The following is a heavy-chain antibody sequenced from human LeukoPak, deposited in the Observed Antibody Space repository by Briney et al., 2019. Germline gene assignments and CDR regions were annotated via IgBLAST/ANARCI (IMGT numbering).Heavy chain of an antibody. CDR3: ARKNDFEI. J-gene: IGHJ3*02. Sequence: SETLSLTCTVSGGSISSYYWSWIRQPPGMELEWIGCIYYSGSANYNPSLKSRVTISVDTSKDQFSLRLTSVTAADTAVYYCARKNDFEIWGQGTLVTVSS. V-gene: IGHV4-59*01. CDR1: GGSISSYY. CDR2: IYYSGSA. D-gene: IGHD2/OR15-2a*01.